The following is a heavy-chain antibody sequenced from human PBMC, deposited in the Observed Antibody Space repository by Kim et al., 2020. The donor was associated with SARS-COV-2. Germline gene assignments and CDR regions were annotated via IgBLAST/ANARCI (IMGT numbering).Heavy chain of an antibody. CDR2: ISYDGSNK. CDR1: GFTFSSYG. J-gene: IGHJ4*02. V-gene: IGHV3-30*18. CDR3: AKDLRGYSYGYDVAGDY. D-gene: IGHD5-18*01. Sequence: GGSLRLSCAASGFTFSSYGMHWVRQAPGKGLEWVAVISYDGSNKYYADSVKGRFTISRDNSKNTLYLQMNSLRAEDTAVYYCAKDLRGYSYGYDVAGDYWGQGTLVTVSS.